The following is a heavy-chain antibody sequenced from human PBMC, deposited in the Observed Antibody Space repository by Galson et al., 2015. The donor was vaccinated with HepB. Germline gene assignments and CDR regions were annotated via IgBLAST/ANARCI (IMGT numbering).Heavy chain of an antibody. Sequence: SAKVSCKASGYTFTRYAMHWVRQAPGQRLECVGWINAGNGNTKYSQKFQGRVTITRDTSASTAYMELSSLRSDDTAVYYCARVLPGGRAVPAAKVFDYWVQGTLVTVSS. CDR3: ARVLPGGRAVPAAKVFDY. CDR1: GYTFTRYA. J-gene: IGHJ4*02. V-gene: IGHV1-3*01. CDR2: INAGNGNT. D-gene: IGHD2-2*01.